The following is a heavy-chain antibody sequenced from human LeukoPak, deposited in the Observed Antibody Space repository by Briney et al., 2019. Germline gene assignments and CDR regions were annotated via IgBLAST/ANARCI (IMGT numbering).Heavy chain of an antibody. D-gene: IGHD6-13*01. Sequence: GGSLRLSCAASGFTFSSYWMSWVRQAPGKGLEWVANIKQDGSEKYYEDSVKGRFTISRDNAKNSLYLQMNSLRAEDTAVYYCARVAAGILDAFDIWGQGTMVTVSS. CDR2: IKQDGSEK. CDR3: ARVAAGILDAFDI. J-gene: IGHJ3*02. V-gene: IGHV3-7*01. CDR1: GFTFSSYW.